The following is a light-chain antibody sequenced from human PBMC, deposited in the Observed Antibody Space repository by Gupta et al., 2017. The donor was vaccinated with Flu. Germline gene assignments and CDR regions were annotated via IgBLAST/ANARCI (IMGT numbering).Light chain of an antibody. CDR2: EGS. CDR1: SSEVGSYNL. Sequence: QAALPQPASVSGSPCLSINISCTATSSEVGSYNLVSWYQHHPGQAHKLMIYEGSKRPSGVANRFSGSQSGNTASLTISGLQEEEGADYYGCSDACSSYWVFAGGTKLTVL. J-gene: IGLJ3*02. CDR3: CSDACSSYWV. V-gene: IGLV2-23*01.